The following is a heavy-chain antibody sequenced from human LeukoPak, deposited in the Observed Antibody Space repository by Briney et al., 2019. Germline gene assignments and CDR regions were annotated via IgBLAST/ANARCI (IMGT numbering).Heavy chain of an antibody. D-gene: IGHD5-18*01. J-gene: IGHJ2*01. V-gene: IGHV1-3*01. CDR2: INAGNGNT. CDR1: GYTFTHYA. CDR3: ARANRDTAMVRSYWYFDL. Sequence: ASVKVSCKASGYTFTHYAVHWVRQAPGQRLEWMGWINAGNGNTKYSQKFQGRVTITRDTSASTAYMELSSLRSEDTAVYYCARANRDTAMVRSYWYFDLWGRGTLVTVSS.